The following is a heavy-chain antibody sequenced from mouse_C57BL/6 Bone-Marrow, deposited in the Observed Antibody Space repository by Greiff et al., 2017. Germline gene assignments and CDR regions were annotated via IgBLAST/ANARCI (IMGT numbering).Heavy chain of an antibody. V-gene: IGHV2-5*01. J-gene: IGHJ1*03. CDR2: IWRGGST. CDR1: GFSLTSYG. D-gene: IGHD1-1*01. CDR3: AKEGYYGSLWYFDV. Sequence: VKLMESGPGLVQPSQSLSITCTVSGFSLTSYGVHWVRQSPGQGLEWLGVIWRGGSTDYNAAFMSRLSITKDNSKSQVFFKMNSLQADDTAIYYCAKEGYYGSLWYFDVWGTGTTVTVSS.